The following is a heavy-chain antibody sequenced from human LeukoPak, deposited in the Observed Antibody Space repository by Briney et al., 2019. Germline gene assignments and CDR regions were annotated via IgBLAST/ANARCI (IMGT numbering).Heavy chain of an antibody. CDR2: IYTSGST. CDR3: ATPYSGGYHGLDI. V-gene: IGHV4-61*02. CDR1: GGSISSGSYY. Sequence: SETLSLTCTVSGGSISSGSYYWSWIRQPAGKGLEWIGRIYTSGSTNHYPSLKSRVTISVDTSKNQFSLKLSSVTAADTAVYYCATPYSGGYHGLDIWGQGTMITVSS. J-gene: IGHJ3*02. D-gene: IGHD1-26*01.